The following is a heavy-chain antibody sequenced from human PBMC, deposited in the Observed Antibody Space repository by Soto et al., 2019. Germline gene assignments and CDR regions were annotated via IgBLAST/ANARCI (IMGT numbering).Heavy chain of an antibody. CDR2: ISYDGSNK. D-gene: IGHD2-8*01. V-gene: IGHV3-30*18. J-gene: IGHJ4*02. Sequence: QVQLVESGGGVVQPGRSLRLSCAASGFTFSSYGMYWVRQTPGKGLGWVAVISYDGSNKYYADSVKGRFTISRDSSKNTLYLQMNSLRAEDTAVYYCAKGSINGIYSDFDHWGQGTLVTVSS. CDR3: AKGSINGIYSDFDH. CDR1: GFTFSSYG.